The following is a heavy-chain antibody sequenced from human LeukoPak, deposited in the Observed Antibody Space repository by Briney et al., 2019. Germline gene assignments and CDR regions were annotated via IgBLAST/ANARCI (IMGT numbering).Heavy chain of an antibody. CDR3: ARQLGAYSYPFDI. J-gene: IGHJ3*02. CDR2: IFYSGST. Sequence: EALSLTCTVSGGSISSSNYYWGWIRQPPGKGLEWIGSIFYSGSTPYNPSLTSRITISVDTSKNQFSLRLNSVTAADTAVYYCARQLGAYSYPFDIWGQGTKVTVSS. CDR1: GGSISSSNYY. D-gene: IGHD3-16*01. V-gene: IGHV4-39*01.